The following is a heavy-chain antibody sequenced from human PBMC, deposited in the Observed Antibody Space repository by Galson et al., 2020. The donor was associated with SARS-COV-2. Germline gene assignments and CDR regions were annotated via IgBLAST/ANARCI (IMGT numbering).Heavy chain of an antibody. CDR1: GFSLSTSGVG. V-gene: IGHV2-5*01. D-gene: IGHD4-17*01. CDR3: AHIALEYGGNFFDY. CDR2: IYWNDFV. Sequence: ESGPTLVKPTQTLTVTCTISGFSLSTSGVGVGWIRQPPGKALEWLALIYWNDFVRYSPSLKSRLTITKDTSKNQVVLTMTNMDPVDTATYYCAHIALEYGGNFFDYWGQGTLVTVSS. J-gene: IGHJ4*02.